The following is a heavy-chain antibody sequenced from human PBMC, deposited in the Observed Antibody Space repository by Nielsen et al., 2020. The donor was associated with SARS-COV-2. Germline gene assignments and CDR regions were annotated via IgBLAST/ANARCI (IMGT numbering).Heavy chain of an antibody. CDR3: AKDIDYGSGSGQAYFDY. Sequence: SLKISCAASGFTFDDYAMHWVRQAPGKGLEWVSGISWNSGSIGYADSVKGRFTISRDNAKNSLYLQMNSLRAEDTALYYCAKDIDYGSGSGQAYFDYWGQGTLVTVSS. D-gene: IGHD3-10*01. CDR2: ISWNSGSI. CDR1: GFTFDDYA. J-gene: IGHJ4*02. V-gene: IGHV3-9*01.